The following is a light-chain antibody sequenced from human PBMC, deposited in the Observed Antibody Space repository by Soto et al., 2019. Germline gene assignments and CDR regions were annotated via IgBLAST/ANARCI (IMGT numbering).Light chain of an antibody. J-gene: IGKJ4*01. CDR2: DAS. Sequence: EMVLTQSPVTLSLSPGERATLSCRASQSVRSYLAWYQQKPGQAPRLLIYDASSRAAGIPTRFSGSGSGTDFTLTISSLKPEDFALYYCQQRSDWPSTFGGGTKVEIK. CDR1: QSVRSY. V-gene: IGKV3-11*01. CDR3: QQRSDWPST.